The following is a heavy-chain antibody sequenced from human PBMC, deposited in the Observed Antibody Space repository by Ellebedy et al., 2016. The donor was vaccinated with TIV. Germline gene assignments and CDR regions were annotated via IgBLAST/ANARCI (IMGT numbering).Heavy chain of an antibody. CDR3: ARGRISMVRGDNHYFDY. V-gene: IGHV4-34*01. CDR2: INDSGST. CDR1: GGSFSGYY. D-gene: IGHD3-10*01. J-gene: IGHJ4*02. Sequence: MPSETLSLTCAVSGGSFSGYYMSWIRQSPGKGLEWIGEINDSGSTNYNPSLKSRVTISVDTSNNQFSLKLNSVTAADTAVFYCARGRISMVRGDNHYFDYWGQGTLVTVYS.